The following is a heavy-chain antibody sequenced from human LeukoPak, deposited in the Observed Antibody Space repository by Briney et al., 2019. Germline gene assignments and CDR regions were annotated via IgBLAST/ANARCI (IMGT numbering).Heavy chain of an antibody. Sequence: SETLSLTCTVPGGSISTSSYYWGWIRQPPGKGLEWIGSINYGGTTNYNPSLKSRVTIFVDTSKNQFSLKLRSVTAADTAAYYCARWSTTVFDYWGQGTLVTVSS. CDR3: ARWSTTVFDY. J-gene: IGHJ4*02. CDR2: INYGGTT. CDR1: GGSISTSSYY. V-gene: IGHV4-39*01. D-gene: IGHD4-17*01.